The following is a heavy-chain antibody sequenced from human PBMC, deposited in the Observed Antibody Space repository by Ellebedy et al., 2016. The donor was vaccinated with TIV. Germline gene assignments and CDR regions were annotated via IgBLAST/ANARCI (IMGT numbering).Heavy chain of an antibody. D-gene: IGHD3-10*01. Sequence: PGGSLRLSCAASGFTFSDHYMDWVRQAPGKGLKWVGRTRNKANSYTTEYAASVKGRFTISRDDSKNSLYLQMNSLKTEDTAVYYCARLMVRGVNDYWGQGTLVTVSS. V-gene: IGHV3-72*01. CDR1: GFTFSDHY. J-gene: IGHJ4*02. CDR2: TRNKANSYTT. CDR3: ARLMVRGVNDY.